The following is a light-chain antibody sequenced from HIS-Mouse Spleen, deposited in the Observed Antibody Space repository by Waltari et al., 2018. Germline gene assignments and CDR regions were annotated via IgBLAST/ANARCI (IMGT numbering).Light chain of an antibody. CDR1: ALPKKY. CDR2: EDS. CDR3: YSTDSSGNHRV. V-gene: IGLV3-10*01. J-gene: IGLJ2*01. Sequence: SYDLTHAPSVSVSPGHTARITCSGDALPKKYAYWYQQKSGQAPVLVIYEDSKRPSGIPERFSGSSSGTMATLTISGAQVEDEADYYCYSTDSSGNHRVFGGGTKLTVL.